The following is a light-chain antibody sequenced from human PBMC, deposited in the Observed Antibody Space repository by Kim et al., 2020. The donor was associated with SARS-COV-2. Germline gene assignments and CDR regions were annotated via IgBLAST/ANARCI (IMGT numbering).Light chain of an antibody. V-gene: IGKV3-20*01. CDR3: QQYGGSPLT. J-gene: IGKJ4*01. CDR1: QSVGNSY. Sequence: EIVLTQSPGTLSLSPGERATLSCRASQSVGNSYLAWYQQKPGQAPRLLIYDASTRATDIPDRFSGSGSGTDFTLTISRLEPEDYAVYFCQQYGGSPLTFGGGTKVEIK. CDR2: DAS.